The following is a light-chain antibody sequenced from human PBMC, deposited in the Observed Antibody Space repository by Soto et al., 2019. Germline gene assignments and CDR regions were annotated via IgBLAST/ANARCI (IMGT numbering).Light chain of an antibody. CDR1: QSVSNNY. V-gene: IGKV3-20*01. CDR3: QQSSGTPWT. Sequence: EVRLKQSPGTLSLTTGERATLSCRASQSVSNNYLAWYQQKPGQAPRLLIYGASNRATGIPDRFSGSGSGTDFTLTISRLEPEDFATYYCQQSSGTPWTFGQGTKVDVK. J-gene: IGKJ1*01. CDR2: GAS.